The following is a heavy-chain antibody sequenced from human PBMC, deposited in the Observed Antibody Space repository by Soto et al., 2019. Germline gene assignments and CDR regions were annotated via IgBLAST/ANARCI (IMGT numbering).Heavy chain of an antibody. Sequence: EVQLVQSGGVFVQPGGSLRLSCAASGFTFNNYWMHWVRQTPGKGLVWVSRINGDGSSTNYADSVKGRFTISRDNANNTLYLQKNSLRAEDTAVYYCARDQPITFHPWGKGTLVTVSS. J-gene: IGHJ5*02. CDR1: GFTFNNYW. CDR2: INGDGSST. CDR3: ARDQPITFHP. D-gene: IGHD1-20*01. V-gene: IGHV3-74*01.